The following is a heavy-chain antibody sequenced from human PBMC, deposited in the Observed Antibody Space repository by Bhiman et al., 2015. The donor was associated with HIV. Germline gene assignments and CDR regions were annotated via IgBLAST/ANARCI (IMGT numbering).Heavy chain of an antibody. J-gene: IGHJ4*02. V-gene: IGHV3-21*03. CDR2: ISSSSSYI. D-gene: IGHD2-21*02. CDR3: ARDPGGGYFGDY. Sequence: EVQLVESGGGLVKPGGSLRLSCAASGFTFSSYSMNWVRQAPGRGLEWVSSISSSSSYIYYADSLKGRFTISRDNAKNSLYLQMNSLRAEDTAVYYCARDPGGGYFGDYWGQGTLVTVS. CDR1: GFTFSSYS.